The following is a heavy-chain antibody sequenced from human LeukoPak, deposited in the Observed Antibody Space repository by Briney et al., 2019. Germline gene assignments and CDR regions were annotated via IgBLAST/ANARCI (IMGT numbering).Heavy chain of an antibody. J-gene: IGHJ4*02. V-gene: IGHV4-38-2*02. CDR1: NYSITSGYY. D-gene: IGHD3-9*01. CDR2: IYHSGTT. CDR3: ARVSRGYDILY. Sequence: PSEILSLTCTVSNYSITSGYYWGWIRQPPGKGLEWIGSIYHSGTTYYNPSLKSRVTISVDTSKNQFSLNLSSVTAADTAVYYCARVSRGYDILYWGQGTLVAVSS.